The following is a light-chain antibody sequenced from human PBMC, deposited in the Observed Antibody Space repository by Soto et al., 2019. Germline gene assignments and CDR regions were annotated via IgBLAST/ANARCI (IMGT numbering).Light chain of an antibody. Sequence: DISMTHSPYTLSVSPEERATLSCRASQSVSSNLSWYQQKPGQAPRLLICGASARATGIPARLSGSWSGTEFTLPISSLQSEDFAVYYCQQYNNWPQTFGQGTKV. V-gene: IGKV3-15*01. CDR2: GAS. CDR3: QQYNNWPQT. J-gene: IGKJ1*01. CDR1: QSVSSN.